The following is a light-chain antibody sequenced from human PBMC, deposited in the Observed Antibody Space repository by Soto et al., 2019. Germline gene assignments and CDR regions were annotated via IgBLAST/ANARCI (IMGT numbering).Light chain of an antibody. V-gene: IGKV3-15*01. CDR1: QSVSSN. CDR3: QQYVTSPWA. Sequence: EILMTQSPATLSVSPGERATLSCRASQSVSSNLAWYQQKPGQAPRLLIYGASTRATGIPARFSGSGSGTEFTLTISSLQSEDFAVYYCQQYVTSPWAFGQGTKVDIK. J-gene: IGKJ1*01. CDR2: GAS.